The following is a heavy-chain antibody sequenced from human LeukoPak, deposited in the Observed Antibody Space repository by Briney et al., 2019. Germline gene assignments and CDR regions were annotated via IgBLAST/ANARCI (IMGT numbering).Heavy chain of an antibody. CDR2: ICYSGST. J-gene: IGHJ5*02. CDR1: GGSISSSSYY. Sequence: PSETLSLTYTVSGGSISSSSYYWGWNRQPPGKGLEWIGSICYSGSTYYNPSLKSRVTISVDTSKNQFSLKLSSVTAADTAVYYCARELWFANAPGSWLDPWGQGTLVTVSS. D-gene: IGHD3-10*01. V-gene: IGHV4-39*07. CDR3: ARELWFANAPGSWLDP.